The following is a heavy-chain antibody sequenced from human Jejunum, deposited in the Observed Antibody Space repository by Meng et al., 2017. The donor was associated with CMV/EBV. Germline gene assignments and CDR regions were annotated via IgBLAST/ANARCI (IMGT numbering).Heavy chain of an antibody. CDR3: ARGHTSTDWALFDY. V-gene: IGHV1-69*10. Sequence: KSSGGTFSSSVLTWVRQAPGRGLEWIGGIIPILDLTNYGQKFQGRVTITADTSTSTGYMDLNSLTPADTAVYYCARGHTSTDWALFDYWGQGTLVTVSS. CDR2: IIPILDLT. D-gene: IGHD3-9*01. CDR1: GGTFSSSV. J-gene: IGHJ4*02.